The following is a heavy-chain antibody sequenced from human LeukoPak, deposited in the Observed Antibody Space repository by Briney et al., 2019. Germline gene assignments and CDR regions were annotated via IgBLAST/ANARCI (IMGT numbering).Heavy chain of an antibody. J-gene: IGHJ4*02. Sequence: GASVKVSCKASGYTFTSYGISWVRQAPGQGLEWMGWISAYNGNTNYAQKLQGRVTMTTDTSTSTAYMELRSLRSDDTAVYYCARDILLWFGESRSPFDYWGQGTLVTASS. V-gene: IGHV1-18*01. D-gene: IGHD3-10*01. CDR1: GYTFTSYG. CDR2: ISAYNGNT. CDR3: ARDILLWFGESRSPFDY.